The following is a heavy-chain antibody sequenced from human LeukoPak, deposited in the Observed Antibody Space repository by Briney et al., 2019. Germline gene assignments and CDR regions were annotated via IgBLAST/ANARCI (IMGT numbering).Heavy chain of an antibody. D-gene: IGHD3-22*01. J-gene: IGHJ4*02. V-gene: IGHV3-21*01. CDR1: GFTFSSYS. CDR2: ISSSSSYI. CDR3: ARGKYYDSSGYYYY. Sequence: GGSLRLSRAASGFTFSSYSMNWVRQAPGKGLEWVSSISSSSSYIYYADSVKGRFTLSRDNAKNSLYLQMNSLRAEDTAVYYCARGKYYDSSGYYYYWGQGTLVTVSS.